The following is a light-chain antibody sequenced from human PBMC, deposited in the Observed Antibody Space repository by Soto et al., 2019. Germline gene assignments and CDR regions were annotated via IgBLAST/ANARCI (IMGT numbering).Light chain of an antibody. Sequence: EIVLTQSPDTLSLSPGESATLSCRASRSVSSNYLAWYQQKPGQAPRLLVAGTSSRATGIPDRFSGSGSGTDCTLTISGLDPEDFAVYYWQQFSSSPPGVTLGGGTLLEMK. CDR1: RSVSSNY. V-gene: IGKV3-20*01. J-gene: IGKJ4*01. CDR2: GTS. CDR3: QQFSSSPPGVT.